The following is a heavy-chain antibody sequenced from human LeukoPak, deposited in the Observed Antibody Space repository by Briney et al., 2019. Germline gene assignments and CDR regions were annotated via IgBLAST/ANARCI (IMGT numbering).Heavy chain of an antibody. CDR1: GFKFSDHY. CDR2: SRNKASSYTT. J-gene: IGHJ4*02. D-gene: IGHD2-15*01. V-gene: IGHV3-72*01. CDR3: AREVGTCSGGTCYFRFDY. Sequence: GGSLRLSCAASGFKFSDHYIDWVRQAPGKGLEWVGRSRNKASSYTTEYAASVEGRFTISRDVSESSLYLQMNSLRAVDTAVYYCAREVGTCSGGTCYFRFDYWGQGTLVTVSS.